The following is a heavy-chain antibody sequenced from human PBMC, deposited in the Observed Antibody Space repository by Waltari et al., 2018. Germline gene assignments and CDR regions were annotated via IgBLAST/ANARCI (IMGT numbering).Heavy chain of an antibody. CDR3: ARQGTWGDRVH. Sequence: QEQMVQSGAEVQKPGSSVKVSCTASRGTIRTYSISWVRQAPGQGLEWMGGIVPQFGTAKYAQRFQGRVTIHADESTNTVFMELSSLTYEDTAVYYCARQGTWGDRVHWGQGTLVTVSS. V-gene: IGHV1-69*01. CDR1: RGTIRTYS. J-gene: IGHJ4*02. D-gene: IGHD3-16*01. CDR2: IVPQFGTA.